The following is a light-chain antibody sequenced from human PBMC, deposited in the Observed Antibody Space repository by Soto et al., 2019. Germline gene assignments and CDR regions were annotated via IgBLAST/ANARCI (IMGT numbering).Light chain of an antibody. V-gene: IGKV3-20*01. CDR2: DAS. CDR3: QQYGSSPIN. Sequence: EIVLTQSPATLSLSPVERATLYCRASQSVSSYLAWYQQKPGQAPRLLIYDASNRATGIPARFSGSGSGTDFTLTISRLEPEDFAVYYCQQYGSSPINFGQGTRLEIK. CDR1: QSVSSY. J-gene: IGKJ5*01.